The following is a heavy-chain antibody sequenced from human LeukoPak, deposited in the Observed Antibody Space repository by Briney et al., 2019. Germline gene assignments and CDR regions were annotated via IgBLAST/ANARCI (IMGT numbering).Heavy chain of an antibody. Sequence: SETLSLTCTVSGGSISSYYWSWIRQPPGKGLEWIGYIYTSGSTNYNPSLKSRVTMSVDTSKNQFSLKLSSVTAADTAVYYCARDSYYYDSGSYPMDVWGKGTTVTISS. D-gene: IGHD3-10*01. CDR3: ARDSYYYDSGSYPMDV. CDR2: IYTSGST. J-gene: IGHJ6*04. V-gene: IGHV4-4*08. CDR1: GGSISSYY.